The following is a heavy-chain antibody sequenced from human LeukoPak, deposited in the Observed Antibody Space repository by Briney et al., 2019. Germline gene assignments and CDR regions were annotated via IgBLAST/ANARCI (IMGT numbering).Heavy chain of an antibody. V-gene: IGHV3-48*01. Sequence: GGSLRLSCAASGFTFSSYSMNWVRQAPGKGLEWVSYISSSSSTIYYADSVKGRFTISRDNAKNSLYLQMNSLRAEDTAVYYCAREGDIVVVVAAESPEYFQHWGQGTLVTVSS. J-gene: IGHJ1*01. CDR2: ISSSSSTI. CDR1: GFTFSSYS. CDR3: AREGDIVVVVAAESPEYFQH. D-gene: IGHD2-15*01.